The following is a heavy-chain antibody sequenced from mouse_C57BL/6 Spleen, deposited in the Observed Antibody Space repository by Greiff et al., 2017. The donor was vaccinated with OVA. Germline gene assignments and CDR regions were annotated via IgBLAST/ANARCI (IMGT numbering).Heavy chain of an antibody. CDR2: IYPRDGST. J-gene: IGHJ1*03. CDR1: GYTFTDHT. Sequence: VQLQQSDAELVKPGASVKISCKVSGYTFTDHTIHWMKQRPEQGLEWIGNIYPRDGSTKYNEKFKGKATLTADKSSSTAYMQLSSLTSEDSAVYCCSRDYHSRGWYFDFWGTGTTVTVSS. V-gene: IGHV1-78*01. CDR3: SRDYHSRGWYFDF. D-gene: IGHD1-1*01.